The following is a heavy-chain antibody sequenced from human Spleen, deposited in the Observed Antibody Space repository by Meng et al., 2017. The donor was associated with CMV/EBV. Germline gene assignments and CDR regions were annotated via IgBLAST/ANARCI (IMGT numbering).Heavy chain of an antibody. Sequence: QVQLQQWGAGLLKPSETLSLTCAVYDESFSDYYWSWIRQPPGKGLEWIGEINHGGSTNYNPSLKSRVTISIDTSNNQFSLKLNSVTAADTAVYYCARGPDTVHAFDIWGQGTMVTVSS. V-gene: IGHV4-34*02. CDR1: DESFSDYY. J-gene: IGHJ3*02. D-gene: IGHD5-18*01. CDR2: INHGGST. CDR3: ARGPDTVHAFDI.